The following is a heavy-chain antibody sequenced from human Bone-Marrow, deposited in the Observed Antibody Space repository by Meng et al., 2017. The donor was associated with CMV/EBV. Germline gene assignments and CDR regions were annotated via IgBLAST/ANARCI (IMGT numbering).Heavy chain of an antibody. CDR3: AKGGGYSYGTLVN. D-gene: IGHD5-18*01. CDR2: ISYDGSNK. J-gene: IGHJ4*02. CDR1: GFTFSSYG. V-gene: IGHV3-30*18. Sequence: CAASGFTFSSYGMHWVRQAPGKGLEWVAVISYDGSNKYYADSVKGRFTISRDNSKNTLYLQMNSLRAEDTAVYYCAKGGGYSYGTLVNWGQGTLVTVSS.